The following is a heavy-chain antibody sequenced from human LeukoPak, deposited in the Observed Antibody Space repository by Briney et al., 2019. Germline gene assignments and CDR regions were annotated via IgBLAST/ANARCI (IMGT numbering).Heavy chain of an antibody. V-gene: IGHV4-39*01. CDR1: GGSISSSSYY. Sequence: SETLSPTCTVSGGSISSSSYYWGWIRQPPGKGLGWIGGIYYSGSTYYNPSLKSRVTISVDTSKNQFSLKLSSVTAADTAVYYCARLSRGITIFGPLDYWGQGTLVTVSS. CDR2: IYYSGST. D-gene: IGHD3-3*01. J-gene: IGHJ4*02. CDR3: ARLSRGITIFGPLDY.